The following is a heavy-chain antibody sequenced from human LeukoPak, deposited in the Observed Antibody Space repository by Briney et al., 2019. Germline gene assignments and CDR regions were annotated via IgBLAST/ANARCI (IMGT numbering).Heavy chain of an antibody. CDR1: GFTFSSYS. CDR3: ARVAFDI. Sequence: GGSLRLSCAASGFTFSSYSMNWVRQAPGKGLEWVSSISSSSSYISYADSVKGRFTISRDNAKNSLYLQMNSLRAEDTAVYYCARVAFDIWDQGTMVTVSS. J-gene: IGHJ3*02. CDR2: ISSSSSYI. V-gene: IGHV3-21*01.